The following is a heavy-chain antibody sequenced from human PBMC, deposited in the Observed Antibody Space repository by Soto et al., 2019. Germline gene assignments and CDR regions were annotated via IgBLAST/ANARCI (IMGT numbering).Heavy chain of an antibody. CDR1: GFTFSSSA. D-gene: IGHD3-3*01. V-gene: IGHV3-23*01. CDR2: INNNGANT. CDR3: AKIPITSRRGMDV. J-gene: IGHJ6*02. Sequence: EVQLLESGGGLGQPGGSLRLSCAASGFTFSSSAMSWVRQAPGKGLEWVSGINNNGANTYYADSVKGRFTISRDNSKNTLYLQMNSLRAEDTAVYYCAKIPITSRRGMDVWGQGTTVTVSS.